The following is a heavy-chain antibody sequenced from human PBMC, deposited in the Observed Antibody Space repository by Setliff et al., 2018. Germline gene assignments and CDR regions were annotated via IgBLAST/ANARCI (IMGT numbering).Heavy chain of an antibody. CDR3: AADPYYYDSSGYYPSFDY. CDR2: IVVGSGNT. Sequence: ASVKVSCKASGFTFTSSAMQWVRQARGQRLEWIGWIVVGSGNTNYAQKFQERVTITRDMSTSTAYMELSSLRSEGTAVYYCAADPYYYDSSGYYPSFDYWGQGTLVTVSS. V-gene: IGHV1-58*02. CDR1: GFTFTSSA. D-gene: IGHD3-22*01. J-gene: IGHJ4*02.